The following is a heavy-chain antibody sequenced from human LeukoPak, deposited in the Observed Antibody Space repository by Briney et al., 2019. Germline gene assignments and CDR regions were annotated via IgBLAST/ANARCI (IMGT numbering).Heavy chain of an antibody. V-gene: IGHV3-30*04. D-gene: IGHD3-22*01. CDR3: AREVSMIVVVTPRGLDY. Sequence: GGSLRLSCAASGFTFSSYAMHWVRQAPGKGLEWVAVISYDGSNKYYADSVKGRFTISRDNSKNTLYLQMSSLRAEDTAVYYCAREVSMIVVVTPRGLDYWGQGTLVTVSS. J-gene: IGHJ4*02. CDR1: GFTFSSYA. CDR2: ISYDGSNK.